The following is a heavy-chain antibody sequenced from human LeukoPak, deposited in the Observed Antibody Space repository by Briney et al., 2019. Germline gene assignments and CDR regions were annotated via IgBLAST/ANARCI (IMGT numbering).Heavy chain of an antibody. J-gene: IGHJ4*02. CDR1: GYTFTNYG. D-gene: IGHD3-3*01. CDR2: ISAYSGNT. V-gene: IGHV1-18*01. CDR3: ARAPDDYDFWSGPFDY. Sequence: ASVKVSCKASGYTFTNYGISWVRQAPGKGLEWMGWISAYSGNTNYAQNLQGRVTMTTDRSTSTAYMELRSLRSDDTAVYYCARAPDDYDFWSGPFDYWGRGTLVTVSS.